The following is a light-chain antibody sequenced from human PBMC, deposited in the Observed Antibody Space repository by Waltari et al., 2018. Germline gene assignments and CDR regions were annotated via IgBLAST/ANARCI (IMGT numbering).Light chain of an antibody. CDR2: DTS. CDR1: QSVTNY. CDR3: QQRRNWPLT. Sequence: DIVLTQSPAILSLSPGERASLSCSASQSVTNYLAWYQQKPGQAPRILIYDTSNRATDIPARFSGSGFWTDFTLPISSLEPEDFAVYYCQQRRNWPLTFVGGTKVEIK. V-gene: IGKV3-11*01. J-gene: IGKJ4*01.